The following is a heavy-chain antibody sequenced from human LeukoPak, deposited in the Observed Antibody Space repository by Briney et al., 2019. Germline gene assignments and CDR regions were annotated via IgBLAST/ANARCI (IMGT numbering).Heavy chain of an antibody. CDR2: IIPIFGTA. CDR1: GGTFSSYA. CDR3: AREFQYYDFWRGYYLFDP. J-gene: IGHJ5*02. D-gene: IGHD3-3*01. V-gene: IGHV1-69*05. Sequence: GASVKVSCKASGGTFSSYAISWVRQAPGQGLEWMGRIIPIFGTANYAQKFQGRVTITTDESTSTAYMELSGLRSEDTAVYYCAREFQYYDFWRGYYLFDPWGQGTLVTVSS.